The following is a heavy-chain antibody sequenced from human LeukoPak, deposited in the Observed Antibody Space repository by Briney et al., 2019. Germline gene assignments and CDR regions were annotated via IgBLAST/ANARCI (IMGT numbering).Heavy chain of an antibody. J-gene: IGHJ1*01. V-gene: IGHV3-23*01. CDR3: AKDQGYSGMYFGDGYFNR. CDR1: GFTFSSYA. D-gene: IGHD1-26*01. Sequence: GGSLRLTCATSGFTFSSYAMSWVRRAPWKGLDWVAGIGGSGTTTWYSASVRGRFSISRDNSKNTLFLQMDSLRAEDTAVYYCAKDQGYSGMYFGDGYFNRWGQGTLVTVSS. CDR2: IGGSGTTT.